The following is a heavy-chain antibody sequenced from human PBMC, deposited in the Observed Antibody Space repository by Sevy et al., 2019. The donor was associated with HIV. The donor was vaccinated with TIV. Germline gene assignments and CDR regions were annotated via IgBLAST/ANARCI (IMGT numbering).Heavy chain of an antibody. CDR3: ARDPTYYDFWSGYYTDWFDP. CDR2: ISSSGNTI. CDR1: GFTFSHYY. V-gene: IGHV3-11*01. Sequence: GGSLRLSCAASGFTFSHYYMSWIRQAPGKGLEWVSYISSSGNTIYYTHSVKGRFNISRDNAKNSLYLQMDSLRAEDTAVYYCARDPTYYDFWSGYYTDWFDPWGQGTLVTVSS. D-gene: IGHD3-3*01. J-gene: IGHJ5*02.